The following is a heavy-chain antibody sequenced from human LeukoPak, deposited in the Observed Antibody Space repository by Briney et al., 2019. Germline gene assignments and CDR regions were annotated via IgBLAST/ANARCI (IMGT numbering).Heavy chain of an antibody. Sequence: GGSLRLSCSASGFTFSSYAMHWVRQAPGKGREYVSAISSNGGSTYYADSVKGRFTISRDNSKNTLYLQMSSLRAEDTAVYYCVKDPHYYGSGSWVLEYWGQGTLVTVSS. CDR1: GFTFSSYA. J-gene: IGHJ4*02. D-gene: IGHD3-10*01. CDR3: VKDPHYYGSGSWVLEY. V-gene: IGHV3-64D*06. CDR2: ISSNGGST.